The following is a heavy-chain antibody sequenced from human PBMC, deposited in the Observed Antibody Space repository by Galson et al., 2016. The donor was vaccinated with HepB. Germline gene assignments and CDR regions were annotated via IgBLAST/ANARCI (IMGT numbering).Heavy chain of an antibody. D-gene: IGHD3-22*01. CDR2: ISASGYST. Sequence: SLRLSCAASGFTFTTYTMHWVRQAPGQGLEWVSRISASGYSTYYAASLQGRFTISRDNSNNTMYLEMNSLRADDTAVFYCAKAPLNYYDNSGYSGYFDYWGQGNLVTVSS. CDR3: AKAPLNYYDNSGYSGYFDY. J-gene: IGHJ4*02. V-gene: IGHV3-23*01. CDR1: GFTFTTYT.